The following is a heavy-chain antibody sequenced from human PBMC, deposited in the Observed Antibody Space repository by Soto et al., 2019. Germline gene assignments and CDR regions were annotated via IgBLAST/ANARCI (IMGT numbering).Heavy chain of an antibody. D-gene: IGHD3-22*01. V-gene: IGHV4-59*12. CDR3: AYYYGSSGYYSSLEYFQH. CDR1: GGSISSYY. CDR2: IYYSGST. J-gene: IGHJ1*01. Sequence: SETLSLTCTVSGGSISSYYGSWIRQPPGKGLEWIGYIYYSGSTNYNPSLKSRVTISVDTSKNQFSLKLSSVTAADTAVYYCAYYYGSSGYYSSLEYFQHWGQGTLVTVSS.